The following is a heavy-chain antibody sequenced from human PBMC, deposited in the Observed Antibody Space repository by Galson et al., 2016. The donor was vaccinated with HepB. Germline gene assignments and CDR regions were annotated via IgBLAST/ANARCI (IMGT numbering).Heavy chain of an antibody. CDR3: ARYLGYCRGGDCSYWYFDL. Sequence: PALVKPTQSLTLTCTFSGFSLTTSGVGVAWIRQPPGKALEWLTLIYWDDDKRYSPSLRSRLTITKDTSKNWVVLTMTNMDPLDTATYYCARYLGYCRGGDCSYWYFDLWGRGTLVTVS. CDR2: IYWDDDK. CDR1: GFSLTTSGVG. D-gene: IGHD2-15*01. V-gene: IGHV2-5*02. J-gene: IGHJ2*01.